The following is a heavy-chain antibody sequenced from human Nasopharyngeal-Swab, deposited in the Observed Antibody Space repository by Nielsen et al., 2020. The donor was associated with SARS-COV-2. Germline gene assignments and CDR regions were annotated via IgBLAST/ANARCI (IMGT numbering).Heavy chain of an antibody. Sequence: WVRQAPGQGLEWMGVITPSGGATNYARKFRGRVPMTRDPSTSTVYLDLSSLKSEDTAVYFCASEPGGMAAPGKHFDPWGQGTLVTVSS. CDR3: ASEPGGMAAPGKHFDP. J-gene: IGHJ5*02. CDR2: ITPSGGAT. D-gene: IGHD6-13*01. V-gene: IGHV1-46*01.